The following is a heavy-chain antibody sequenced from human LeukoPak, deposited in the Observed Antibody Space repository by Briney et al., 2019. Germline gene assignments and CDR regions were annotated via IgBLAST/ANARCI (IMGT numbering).Heavy chain of an antibody. D-gene: IGHD3-10*01. J-gene: IGHJ6*02. Sequence: GSLRLSCAASGFTFSSYAMHWVRQAPGKWLEWVAVISYDGSNKYYADSVKGRFTISRDNSKNTLYLQMNSLRAEDTAVYYCAREIWFGELHEILTPDGMDVWGQGTTVTVSS. CDR3: AREIWFGELHEILTPDGMDV. V-gene: IGHV3-30*04. CDR2: ISYDGSNK. CDR1: GFTFSSYA.